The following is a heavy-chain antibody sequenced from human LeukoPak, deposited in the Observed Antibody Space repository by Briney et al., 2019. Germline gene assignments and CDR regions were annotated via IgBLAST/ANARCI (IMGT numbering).Heavy chain of an antibody. V-gene: IGHV3-7*03. CDR3: AREDHSNYEY. J-gene: IGHJ4*02. CDR2: IKQDGTEK. CDR1: GFTFSSYW. D-gene: IGHD4-11*01. Sequence: GGSLRLSCAASGFTFSSYWMSWVRQAPGKGLEWVASIKQDGTEKHYVDSVKGRFTISKDNAKDSLYLQMNSLRAEDTAVYYCAREDHSNYEYWGQGTLVTVSS.